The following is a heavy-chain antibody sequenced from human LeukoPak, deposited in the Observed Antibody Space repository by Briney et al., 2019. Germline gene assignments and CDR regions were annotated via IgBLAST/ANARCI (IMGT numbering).Heavy chain of an antibody. D-gene: IGHD3-3*01. Sequence: SDTLSLTCTVSGGSISGYYWHWIRQPAGKGLEWIGRAHTSETTIYNPSLRGRVTMSVDTSNNHFSLNLTSVTAADTAVSYCARGYRISEIRFFEWLLDYWGQGYLVTVSS. CDR3: ARGYRISEIRFFEWLLDY. CDR2: AHTSETT. CDR1: GGSISGYY. J-gene: IGHJ4*02. V-gene: IGHV4-4*07.